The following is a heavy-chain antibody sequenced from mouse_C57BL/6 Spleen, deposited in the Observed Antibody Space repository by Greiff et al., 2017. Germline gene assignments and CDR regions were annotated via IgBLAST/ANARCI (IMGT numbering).Heavy chain of an antibody. CDR1: GYTYTSYW. CDR2: IYPGNSDT. D-gene: IGHD1-1*01. V-gene: IGHV1-5*01. CDR3: TRQDYGSSSWYFDV. J-gene: IGHJ1*03. Sequence: EVQLQQSGTVLARPGASVKMSCKTSGYTYTSYWMHWVKQRPGQGLEWIGAIYPGNSDTSYNQKFKGKAKLTAVTSASTAYMELSSLTNEDSAVYYCTRQDYGSSSWYFDVWGTGTTVTVSS.